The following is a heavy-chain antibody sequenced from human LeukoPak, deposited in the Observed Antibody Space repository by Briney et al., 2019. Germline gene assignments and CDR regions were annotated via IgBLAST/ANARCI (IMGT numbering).Heavy chain of an antibody. CDR1: GFTFSTYA. CDR2: ISGSGVYT. CDR3: ARDEPIGVVSG. Sequence: GGSLRLSCAASGFTFSTYAMNWVRQAPGKGLEWVSGISGSGVYTYYADSVKGRFTISRDNAENSLYLQMTSLRGDDTAVYYCARDEPIGVVSGWGQGTLVTVSS. V-gene: IGHV3-23*01. J-gene: IGHJ4*02. D-gene: IGHD3-3*01.